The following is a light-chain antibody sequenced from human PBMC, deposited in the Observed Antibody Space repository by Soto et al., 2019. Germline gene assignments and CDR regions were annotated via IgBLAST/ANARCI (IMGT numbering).Light chain of an antibody. CDR2: RNN. Sequence: QSVLTQPPSASGTPGQRVTISCSGSSSNIGSNTVNWYQQFPGTAPKLLIYRNNQRPSGVPDRFSGSKSGTSASLAISGLQSDDEADYYCAAWDDSLNGLVFGGGTKLTVL. V-gene: IGLV1-44*01. J-gene: IGLJ2*01. CDR1: SSNIGSNT. CDR3: AAWDDSLNGLV.